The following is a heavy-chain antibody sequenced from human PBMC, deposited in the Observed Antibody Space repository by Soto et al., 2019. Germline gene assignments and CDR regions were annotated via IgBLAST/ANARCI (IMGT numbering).Heavy chain of an antibody. CDR1: GGSISGYY. D-gene: IGHD2-21*02. Sequence: SETLSLTCTVSGGSISGYYWSWIRQPPGKGLEWIGYMYNTGSTVYNPSFKSRVTISVDTSKNQFSLNLNSVTAADTAVYYCARDLWGYCGTDCYPLDVWGQGTTVTVSS. CDR2: MYNTGST. V-gene: IGHV4-59*01. CDR3: ARDLWGYCGTDCYPLDV. J-gene: IGHJ6*02.